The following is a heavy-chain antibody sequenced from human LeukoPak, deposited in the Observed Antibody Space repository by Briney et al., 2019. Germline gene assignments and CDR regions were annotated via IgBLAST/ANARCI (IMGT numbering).Heavy chain of an antibody. CDR2: IYYIGRS. V-gene: IGHV4-39*01. J-gene: IGHJ3*02. Sequence: SGTLSLTCIVSGGSISSSSHYWGWIRQPPGKGLEWLGNIYYIGRSYYNPSLKSRVTISVDTSKNQFSLKLSSVTAADTAVYYCARAVDAFDIWGQGTMVTVSS. CDR3: ARAVDAFDI. CDR1: GGSISSSSHY.